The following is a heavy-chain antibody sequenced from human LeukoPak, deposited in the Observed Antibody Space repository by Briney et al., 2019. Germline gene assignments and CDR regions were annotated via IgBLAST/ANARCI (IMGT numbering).Heavy chain of an antibody. J-gene: IGHJ4*02. CDR2: IYYSGST. CDR1: GGSVSSGSYY. CDR3: ASESSGTFDY. Sequence: SETLSLTCTVSGGSVSSGSYYWSWIRQPPGKGLEWIGYIYYSGSTNYNPSLKSRVTISVDTSKNQFSLKLSSVTAADTAVYYWASESSGTFDYWGQGTLVTVSS. V-gene: IGHV4-61*01. D-gene: IGHD6-6*01.